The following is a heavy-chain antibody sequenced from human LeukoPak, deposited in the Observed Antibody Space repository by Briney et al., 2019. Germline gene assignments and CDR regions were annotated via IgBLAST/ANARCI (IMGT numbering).Heavy chain of an antibody. CDR1: GGTFSSYA. Sequence: GASVKVSCKASGGTFSSYAISWVRQAPGQGLEWMGGIIPIFGTANYAQKFQGRVTITADESTSTAYMELSSLRSEDTAVYYCASRGGGYCSSTSCPGDAFDIWGQGTMVTVPS. CDR2: IIPIFGTA. CDR3: ASRGGGYCSSTSCPGDAFDI. V-gene: IGHV1-69*01. D-gene: IGHD2-2*01. J-gene: IGHJ3*02.